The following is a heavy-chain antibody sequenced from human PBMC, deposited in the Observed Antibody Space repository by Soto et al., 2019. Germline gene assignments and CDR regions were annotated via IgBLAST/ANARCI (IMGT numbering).Heavy chain of an antibody. D-gene: IGHD6-6*01. J-gene: IGHJ6*02. Sequence: KPGGSLRLSCAASGFTFSSYSMNWVRQAPGKGLEWVSSISSRSSYIYYADSVKGRFTISRDNAKNSLYLQMNSLRAEDTAVYYCARAMMVGIAARLKSGMDVWGQGTTVTVSS. V-gene: IGHV3-21*01. CDR1: GFTFSSYS. CDR2: ISSRSSYI. CDR3: ARAMMVGIAARLKSGMDV.